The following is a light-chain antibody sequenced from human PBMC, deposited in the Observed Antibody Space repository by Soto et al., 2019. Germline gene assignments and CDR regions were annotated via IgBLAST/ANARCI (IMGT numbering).Light chain of an antibody. V-gene: IGKV1-39*01. Sequence: DIKMTQSPSSLSASVGARVPITCRASQSISSYLNWYQQKPGKAPKLLIYAASSLQSGVPSRFSGSGSGTDFTLTISSLQPEDFATYYCQQSYSTLTWTFGQGTKVDIK. CDR1: QSISSY. CDR2: AAS. J-gene: IGKJ1*01. CDR3: QQSYSTLTWT.